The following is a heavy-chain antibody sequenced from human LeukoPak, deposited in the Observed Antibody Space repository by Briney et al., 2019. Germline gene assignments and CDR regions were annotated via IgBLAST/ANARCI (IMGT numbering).Heavy chain of an antibody. J-gene: IGHJ6*03. CDR2: IYTSGST. V-gene: IGHV4-4*07. CDR3: ARGQGYYYYYYMDV. Sequence: SETLSLTCTVSGGSISSNFWSWIRQPAGKGLEWIGRIYTSGSTNYNPSLKSRVTISVDTSKNQFSLKLSSVTAADTAVYYCARGQGYYYYYYMDVWGKGTTVTISS. CDR1: GGSISSNF.